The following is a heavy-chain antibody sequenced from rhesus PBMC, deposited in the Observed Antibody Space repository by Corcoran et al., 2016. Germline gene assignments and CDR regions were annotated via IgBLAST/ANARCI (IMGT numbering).Heavy chain of an antibody. CDR3: ARDVLQYLDWLSSFDY. CDR1: GFTFSSYG. Sequence: EVQLVESGGGLVQPGGSLRLSCAASGFTFSSYGMHWVRQAPGKGLELVAVILYDGRKKYYADSLKDRFTIFRDNSKNMRYLQMNNLKLEDTAVYYCARDVLQYLDWLSSFDYWGQGVLVTVSS. J-gene: IGHJ4*01. V-gene: IGHV3-54*02. D-gene: IGHD3-3*01. CDR2: ILYDGRKK.